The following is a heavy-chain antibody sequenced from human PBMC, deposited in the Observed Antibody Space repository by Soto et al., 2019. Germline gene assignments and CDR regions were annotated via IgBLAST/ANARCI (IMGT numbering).Heavy chain of an antibody. Sequence: GGSLRLSCAASGFTFSGSAMHWVRQASGKGLEWVANIKQDGSEKYYADSVKGRFTISRDNAKNSLYLQMNSLRAEDTAVYYCARDLGYYDSSGRRSAFDIWGQGTMVTVSS. J-gene: IGHJ3*02. D-gene: IGHD3-22*01. CDR2: IKQDGSEK. CDR3: ARDLGYYDSSGRRSAFDI. CDR1: GFTFSGSA. V-gene: IGHV3-7*01.